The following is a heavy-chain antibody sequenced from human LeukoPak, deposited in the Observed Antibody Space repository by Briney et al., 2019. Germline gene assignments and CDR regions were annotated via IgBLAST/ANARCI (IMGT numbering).Heavy chain of an antibody. Sequence: GGSLRLSCAAYGFTFSSFAMSWVRQAPGKGLEWVSAISGSGGSTYYADSVKGRFTISRDNSKNTLYLQMNSLRAEDTAVYYCVKGLKKQWLGNWFDSWGQGTLVTVSS. V-gene: IGHV3-23*01. CDR1: GFTFSSFA. D-gene: IGHD6-19*01. CDR3: VKGLKKQWLGNWFDS. J-gene: IGHJ5*01. CDR2: ISGSGGST.